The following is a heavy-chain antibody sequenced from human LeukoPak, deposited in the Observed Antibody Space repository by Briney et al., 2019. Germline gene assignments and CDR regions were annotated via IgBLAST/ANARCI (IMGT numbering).Heavy chain of an antibody. CDR3: ARDRVVATITDDYYYGMDV. CDR1: GFTFNNAW. J-gene: IGHJ6*02. V-gene: IGHV3-15*01. CDR2: IKSKTDGGTT. Sequence: GGSLRLSCAASGFTFNNAWMSWVHQAPGKGLEWVGRIKSKTDGGTTDYSAPVKGRFTISRDDSKNTLYLQMNSLRAEDTAVYYCARDRVVATITDDYYYGMDVWGQGTTVTVSS. D-gene: IGHD5-12*01.